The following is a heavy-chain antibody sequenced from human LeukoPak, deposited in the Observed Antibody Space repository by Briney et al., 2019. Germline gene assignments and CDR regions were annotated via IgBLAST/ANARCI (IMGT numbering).Heavy chain of an antibody. CDR3: ARAFWSGYYIDY. D-gene: IGHD3-3*01. V-gene: IGHV3-74*01. CDR2: LNGDASST. CDR1: GFTFSDYW. J-gene: IGHJ4*02. Sequence: GGSLRLSCAASGFTFSDYWMHWVRLAPGKGLEWVSRLNGDASSTDYADSVRGRFTISRDNAKNSLSLQMNSLRAEDTALYYCARAFWSGYYIDYWGQGTLVTVSS.